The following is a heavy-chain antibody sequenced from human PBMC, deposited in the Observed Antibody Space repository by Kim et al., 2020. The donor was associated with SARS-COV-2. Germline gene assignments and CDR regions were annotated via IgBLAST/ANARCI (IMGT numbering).Heavy chain of an antibody. CDR2: ISGSGTST. Sequence: GGSLRLSCAASGFTLSSCAMSWVRQAPGKGLEWVSTISGSGTSTFYADSVKGRFTISRDTSKNTLYLQLTSLRAEDTAVYYCAKRRIATGGIHFDHWGQGTLVTVSS. V-gene: IGHV3-23*01. CDR1: GFTLSSCA. D-gene: IGHD3-10*01. CDR3: AKRRIATGGIHFDH. J-gene: IGHJ4*02.